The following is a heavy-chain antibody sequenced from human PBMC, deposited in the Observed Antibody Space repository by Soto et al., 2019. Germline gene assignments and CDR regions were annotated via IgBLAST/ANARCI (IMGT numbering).Heavy chain of an antibody. Sequence: PGGSLGLSCTASGFTFGDYVMSCFRQAPGRGREWVGFIRSKAYGGTTGYAASVKGRFTISRDDSKSIAYLQMNSLKTEDIAVYYCTRDFLQQLAPGWFDPWGQGTLVTVSS. CDR1: GFTFGDYV. V-gene: IGHV3-49*03. J-gene: IGHJ5*02. D-gene: IGHD6-13*01. CDR2: IRSKAYGGTT. CDR3: TRDFLQQLAPGWFDP.